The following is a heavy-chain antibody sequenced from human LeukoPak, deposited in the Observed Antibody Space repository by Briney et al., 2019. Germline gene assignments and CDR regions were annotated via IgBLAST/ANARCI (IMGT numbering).Heavy chain of an antibody. V-gene: IGHV4-39*07. J-gene: IGHJ4*02. Sequence: SETLSLTCTVSGGSISSSSYYWGWIRQPPGKGLEWIGSIYYSGSTYYNPSLKSRVTISVDTSKNQFSLKLSSVTAADTAVYYCAREGGVDYWGQGTLVTVSS. D-gene: IGHD1-26*01. CDR1: GGSISSSSYY. CDR2: IYYSGST. CDR3: AREGGVDY.